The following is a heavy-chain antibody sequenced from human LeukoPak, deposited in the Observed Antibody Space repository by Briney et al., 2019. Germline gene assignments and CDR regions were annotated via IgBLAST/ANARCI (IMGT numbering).Heavy chain of an antibody. Sequence: ASVKVSCKASGGTFSSYAISWVRQAPGQGLEWTGGIIPIFGTANYAQKFQGRVTITADESTSTAYMELSSLRSEDTAVYYCARDSYYDSSGLYYYYYGMDVWGQGTTVTVSS. J-gene: IGHJ6*02. D-gene: IGHD3-22*01. V-gene: IGHV1-69*13. CDR3: ARDSYYDSSGLYYYYYGMDV. CDR2: IIPIFGTA. CDR1: GGTFSSYA.